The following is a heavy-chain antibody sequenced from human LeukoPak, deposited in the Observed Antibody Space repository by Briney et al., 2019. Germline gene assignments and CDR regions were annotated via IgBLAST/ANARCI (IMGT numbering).Heavy chain of an antibody. CDR1: GGSFSGYY. Sequence: SETLSLTCAVYGGSFSGYYWSWIRQPPGKGLEWMGEINHSGSTNYNQSLKSRVTISVDTSKNQFSLKLSSVTAADTAVYYCARFPRITMVRGEYWFDPWGQGTLVTVSS. CDR2: INHSGST. D-gene: IGHD3-10*01. J-gene: IGHJ5*02. V-gene: IGHV4-34*01. CDR3: ARFPRITMVRGEYWFDP.